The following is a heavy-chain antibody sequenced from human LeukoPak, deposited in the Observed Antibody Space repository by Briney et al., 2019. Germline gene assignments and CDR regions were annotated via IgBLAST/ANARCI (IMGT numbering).Heavy chain of an antibody. CDR3: ARHETLENSNYFDY. Sequence: GSLRLSCAASGFTFSSYSMNWIRQPPGKGLEWIGEINHSGSTNYNPSLKSRVTISVDTSKNQFSLKLSSVTAADTAVYYCARHETLENSNYFDYWGQGTLVTVSS. V-gene: IGHV4-34*01. J-gene: IGHJ4*02. CDR1: GFTFSSYS. CDR2: INHSGST. D-gene: IGHD4-11*01.